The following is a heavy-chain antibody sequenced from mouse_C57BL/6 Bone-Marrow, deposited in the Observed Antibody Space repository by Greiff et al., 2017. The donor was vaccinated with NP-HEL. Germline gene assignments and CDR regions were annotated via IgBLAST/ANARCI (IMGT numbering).Heavy chain of an antibody. CDR1: EYEFPSHD. CDR2: INSDGGST. Sequence: EVMLVESGGGLVQPGESLKLSCESNEYEFPSHDMSWVRKTPEKWLELVAAINSDGGSTYYPDTMERRFIISRDNTKKTLYLQMSSLRSEDTALYYCARHVYYGNYGDWAMDYWGQGTSVTVSS. CDR3: ARHVYYGNYGDWAMDY. J-gene: IGHJ4*01. D-gene: IGHD2-1*01. V-gene: IGHV5-2*01.